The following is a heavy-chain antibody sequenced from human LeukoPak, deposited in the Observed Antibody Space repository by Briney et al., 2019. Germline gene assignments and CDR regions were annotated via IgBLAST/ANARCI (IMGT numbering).Heavy chain of an antibody. CDR2: IWYDGSNK. Sequence: QPGRSLRLSCAASGFTFSSYGMHWVRQAPGKGLERVAVIWYDGSNKYYADSVKGRFTISRDNSKNTLYLQMNSLRAEDTAMYYCAKGVFYDSSGYYYGGAAFDIWGQGTMVTVSS. J-gene: IGHJ3*02. CDR1: GFTFSSYG. V-gene: IGHV3-33*06. D-gene: IGHD3-22*01. CDR3: AKGVFYDSSGYYYGGAAFDI.